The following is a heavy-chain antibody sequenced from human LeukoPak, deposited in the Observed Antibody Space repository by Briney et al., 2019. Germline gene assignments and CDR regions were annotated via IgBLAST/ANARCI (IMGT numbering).Heavy chain of an antibody. Sequence: PGGSLRLSCAASGFTFGTYWMHWVRQAPGKGLVWVSRINSDGSSTTYADSVKGRFTISRDNAKNSLYLQMSNLRAEDTAVYFCARGGGLDVWGQGATVTVSS. CDR1: GFTFGTYW. CDR3: ARGGGLDV. J-gene: IGHJ6*02. V-gene: IGHV3-74*01. D-gene: IGHD3-16*01. CDR2: INSDGSST.